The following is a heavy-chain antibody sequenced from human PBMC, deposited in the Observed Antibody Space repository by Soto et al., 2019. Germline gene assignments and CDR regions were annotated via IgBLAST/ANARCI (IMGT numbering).Heavy chain of an antibody. Sequence: TLSLTCTVSGGSISSYYWSGIRQPPGKGLEWIGYIYYSGSTNYNPSLKSRVTISVDTSKNQFSLKLSSVTAADTAVFYCARLRAYYYLDVWGKGTTVTVSS. J-gene: IGHJ6*03. CDR1: GGSISSYY. CDR3: ARLRAYYYLDV. CDR2: IYYSGST. V-gene: IGHV4-59*01.